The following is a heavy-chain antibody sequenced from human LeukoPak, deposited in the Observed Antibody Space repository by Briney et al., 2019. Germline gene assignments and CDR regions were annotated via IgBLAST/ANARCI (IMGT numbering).Heavy chain of an antibody. Sequence: GGSLRLSCAASGFTFSRSGMKWVRQAPGKGVEGVSAISGYGGSTYYADSVKGRFTISRDNSKNTLYLQMNSLRAEDTAVYYCAKDQYYYDSSGYSPRGDAFDIWGQGTMVTVSS. J-gene: IGHJ3*02. D-gene: IGHD3-22*01. CDR1: GFTFSRSG. CDR2: ISGYGGST. CDR3: AKDQYYYDSSGYSPRGDAFDI. V-gene: IGHV3-23*01.